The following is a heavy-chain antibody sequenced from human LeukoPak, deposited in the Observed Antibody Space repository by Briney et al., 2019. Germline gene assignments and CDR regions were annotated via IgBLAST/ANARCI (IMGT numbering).Heavy chain of an antibody. J-gene: IGHJ6*03. V-gene: IGHV4-59*01. CDR2: IYYSGST. Sequence: SETLSLTCTVSGGSISSYYWNWIRQPPGKGLEWIGYIYYSGSTNYNPSLKSRVTISVDTSKNQFSLRLSSVTAADTAVYYCARGGGVGYYYYYMDVWGKGTTVTISS. CDR3: ARGGGVGYYYYYMDV. D-gene: IGHD1-26*01. CDR1: GGSISSYY.